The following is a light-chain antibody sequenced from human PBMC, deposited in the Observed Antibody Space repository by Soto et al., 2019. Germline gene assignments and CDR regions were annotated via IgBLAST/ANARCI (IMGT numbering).Light chain of an antibody. CDR1: SSDVGSYNL. CDR2: EGS. Sequence: QSALTQPASASGSPGQSITISCTGTSSDVGSYNLVSWYQHHPGKAPKLLIFEGSKRPSGVSYRFSGSKSGNTASLTISGLQAEDEADYHCCSYGGFSTFVLFGGGTKVTVL. J-gene: IGLJ2*01. CDR3: CSYGGFSTFVL. V-gene: IGLV2-23*03.